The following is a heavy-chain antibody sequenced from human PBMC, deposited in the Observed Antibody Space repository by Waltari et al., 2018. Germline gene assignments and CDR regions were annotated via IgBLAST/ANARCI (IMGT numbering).Heavy chain of an antibody. J-gene: IGHJ4*02. CDR2: IISDGNYK. CDR1: GFPFSTYS. D-gene: IGHD3-16*01. Sequence: EVQLVESGGGLVKPGGSLRLSCAASGFPFSTYSMNWVRQAPGKGLEGFSSIISDGNYKHYADSVKGRFTVSRDNAKNSLSLQINSLTAEDTAVYYCASGGWGFYLGYWGQGALVTVSS. V-gene: IGHV3-21*01. CDR3: ASGGWGFYLGY.